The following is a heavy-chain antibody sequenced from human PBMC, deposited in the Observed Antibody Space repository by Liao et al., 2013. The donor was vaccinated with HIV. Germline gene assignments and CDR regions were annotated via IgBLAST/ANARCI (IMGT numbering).Heavy chain of an antibody. CDR1: GGSFSDYY. D-gene: IGHD3-10*01. V-gene: IGHV4-34*01. CDR2: INHSGST. CDR3: ARVRRHYGSGNYAHYFYYYMDV. J-gene: IGHJ6*03. Sequence: QVQLQQWGAGLLKPSETLSLTCAVYGGSFSDYYWTWIRQPPREGGVEWIGEINHSGSTNHNPSLKSRVTISVDTSKNQFSLKLSSVTAADTAVYYCARVRRHYGSGNYAHYFYYYMDVWGKGTTVTVSS.